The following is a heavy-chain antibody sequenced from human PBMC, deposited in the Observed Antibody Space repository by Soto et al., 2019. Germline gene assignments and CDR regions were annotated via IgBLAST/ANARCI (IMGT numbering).Heavy chain of an antibody. CDR3: ARCEWSTEVPGIFYY. CDR2: ISAYNGKT. Sequence: QVQLVQSGAEVKKPGASVKVSCKASGYTFTSYGISWVRQAPGQGLEWMGWISAYNGKTNYAQKLQGRVTMTTDTSTSPDYMEQRSVRSDDTAVCYCARCEWSTEVPGIFYYWGQGTQVTVSS. CDR1: GYTFTSYG. J-gene: IGHJ4*02. D-gene: IGHD2-8*01. V-gene: IGHV1-18*04.